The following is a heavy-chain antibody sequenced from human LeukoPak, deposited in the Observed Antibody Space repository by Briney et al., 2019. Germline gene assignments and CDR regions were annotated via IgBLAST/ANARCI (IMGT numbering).Heavy chain of an antibody. CDR3: AGCGGSYTFDI. J-gene: IGHJ3*02. D-gene: IGHD1-26*01. CDR2: IYYTGST. CDR1: GGSISTYY. Sequence: SETLSLTCSVSGGSISTYYWSWIRQPPGKGLEYIGYIYYTGSTNYNPSLKSRVTISVDTSKNQFSLKLGSVAAADWAVFCCAGCGGSYTFDIWGQEAMVTVSS. V-gene: IGHV4-59*01.